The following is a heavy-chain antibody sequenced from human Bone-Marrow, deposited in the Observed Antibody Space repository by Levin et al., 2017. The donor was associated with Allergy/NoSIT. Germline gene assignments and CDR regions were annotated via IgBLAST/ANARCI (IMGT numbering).Heavy chain of an antibody. Sequence: AGGSLRLSCAVSGGSFSPYYWSWIRQPPGKGLEWIGYVTASGGTYYNPSLKSRGTMSVDTSKNQLSLKLISVTAADTATYYCARDRGPYSSTWGLYDHYYFMDVWGRGTTVTVSS. V-gene: IGHV4-59*01. D-gene: IGHD6-19*01. CDR1: GGSFSPYY. CDR3: ARDRGPYSSTWGLYDHYYFMDV. J-gene: IGHJ6*03. CDR2: VTASGGT.